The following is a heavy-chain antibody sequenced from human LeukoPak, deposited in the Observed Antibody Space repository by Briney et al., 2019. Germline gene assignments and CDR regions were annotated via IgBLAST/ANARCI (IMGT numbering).Heavy chain of an antibody. J-gene: IGHJ6*02. CDR3: ARVPMDV. Sequence: ASVKVSCKASGYTFTSYDINWVRQATGQGLEWMGWMNPNSGNTGYAQKFQGRVTMTRDTSISTAYMELSRLRSDDTAVYYCARVPMDVWGQGTTVTVSS. CDR2: MNPNSGNT. CDR1: GYTFTSYD. V-gene: IGHV1-8*01.